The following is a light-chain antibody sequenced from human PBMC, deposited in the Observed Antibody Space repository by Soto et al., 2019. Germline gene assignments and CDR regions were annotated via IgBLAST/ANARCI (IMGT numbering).Light chain of an antibody. Sequence: QSALTQPPSVSGSPGQSVTISCSGTIDDVTAYYRVSWYQQTPGTAPKLMIYDVSNRPSGVPDRFSGSRSGNTASLTISGLQAEDEGEDYCSVYTRTSTYVFGTGTKLTVL. CDR2: DVS. CDR3: SVYTRTSTYV. CDR1: IDDVTAYYR. J-gene: IGLJ1*01. V-gene: IGLV2-18*01.